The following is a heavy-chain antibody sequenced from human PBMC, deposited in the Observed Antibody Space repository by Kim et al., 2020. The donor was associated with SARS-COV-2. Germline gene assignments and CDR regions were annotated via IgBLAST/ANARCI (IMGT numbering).Heavy chain of an antibody. D-gene: IGHD3-3*01. Sequence: SETLSLTCTVSGGSISSSSYYWGWIRQPPGKGLEWIGSIYYSGSTYYNPSLKSRVTISVDTSKNQFSLKLSSVTAADTAVYYCARPWITIFVVRHAFDYWGQGTLVTVSS. CDR3: ARPWITIFVVRHAFDY. J-gene: IGHJ4*02. CDR1: GGSISSSSYY. V-gene: IGHV4-39*01. CDR2: IYYSGST.